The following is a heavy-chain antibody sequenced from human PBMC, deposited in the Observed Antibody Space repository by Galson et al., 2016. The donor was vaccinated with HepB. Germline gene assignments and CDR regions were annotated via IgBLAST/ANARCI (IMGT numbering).Heavy chain of an antibody. Sequence: SLRLSCAASGFSFSSYAMSWVRQAPGKGLEWVSGITSGGTTYYADSVKGRFTISRDNSKNILYLQMKSLRAEDTAIYYCARDRVVAAKYNWFDPWGQGTLVTVSS. CDR2: ITSGGTT. CDR3: ARDRVVAAKYNWFDP. D-gene: IGHD2-15*01. CDR1: GFSFSSYA. J-gene: IGHJ5*02. V-gene: IGHV3-23*01.